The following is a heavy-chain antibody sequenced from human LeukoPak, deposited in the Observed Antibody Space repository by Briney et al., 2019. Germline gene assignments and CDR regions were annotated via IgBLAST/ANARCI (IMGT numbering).Heavy chain of an antibody. CDR2: IYYTGST. CDR1: GGSISSSSYY. Sequence: SVTLSLTCTVSGGSISSSSYYWGWIRQPPGKGLEWIGTIYYTGSTYYNPSLESRVTMSVDMSTNQFSLRLSSVAASDTAVYYCARDLSLGGAFDIWGQGTMVTVSS. J-gene: IGHJ3*02. V-gene: IGHV4-39*02. CDR3: ARDLSLGGAFDI. D-gene: IGHD1-26*01.